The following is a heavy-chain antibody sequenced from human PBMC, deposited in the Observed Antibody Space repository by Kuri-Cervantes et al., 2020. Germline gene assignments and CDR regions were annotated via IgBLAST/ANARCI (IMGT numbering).Heavy chain of an antibody. J-gene: IGHJ6*02. CDR2: IIPIFGTA. CDR3: ARGGYSSGWNYYYYGMDV. Sequence: SAKVSCKASGGTFSSYAISWVRQAPGQGLEWMGGIIPIFGTANYAQKFQGRVTITVDESTSTAYMELSSLRSEDTAVYYCARGGYSSGWNYYYYGMDVWGQGTTVTVSS. V-gene: IGHV1-69*13. CDR1: GGTFSSYA. D-gene: IGHD6-19*01.